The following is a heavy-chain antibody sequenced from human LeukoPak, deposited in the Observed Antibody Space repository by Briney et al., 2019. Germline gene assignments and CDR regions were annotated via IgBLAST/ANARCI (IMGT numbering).Heavy chain of an antibody. J-gene: IGHJ4*02. CDR2: IGRSGGTT. Sequence: PGGTLRLSCAASGFSFSSYAMSWVRQAPGKGLEWVSTIGRSGGTTYYADSVKGRFAISRDNSKNTVSLQMNSLRVEDTAVYYCAKSGQFDYWGQGTLVTVSS. CDR3: AKSGQFDY. CDR1: GFSFSSYA. V-gene: IGHV3-23*01.